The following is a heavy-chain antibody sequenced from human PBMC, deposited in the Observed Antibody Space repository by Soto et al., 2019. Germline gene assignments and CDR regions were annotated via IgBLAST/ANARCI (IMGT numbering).Heavy chain of an antibody. CDR2: IYYSGST. Sequence: SETLSLTCTVSGGSIISSSYYWGWIRQPPGKGLEWIGSIYYSGSTYYNPSLKSRVTISVDTSKNQFSLKLSSVTAADTAVYYCARYPRGVTGTTYYFDYWGQGTLVTVSS. V-gene: IGHV4-39*07. D-gene: IGHD1-20*01. J-gene: IGHJ4*02. CDR1: GGSIISSSYY. CDR3: ARYPRGVTGTTYYFDY.